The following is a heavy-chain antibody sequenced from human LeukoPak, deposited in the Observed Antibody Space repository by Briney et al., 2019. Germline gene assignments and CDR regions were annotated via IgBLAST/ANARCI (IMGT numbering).Heavy chain of an antibody. V-gene: IGHV3-23*01. CDR1: GFTFKSYA. CDR2: ISGGGGTT. D-gene: IGHD6-19*01. Sequence: PGGSLRLSCAASGFTFKSYAMSWVRQAPGKGLEWISAISGGGGTTYYADSVKGRFTISSDNSKNALYLQMNILRADDTAVYYCAKANEQWLVPSFDYWGQGTLVTVSS. J-gene: IGHJ4*02. CDR3: AKANEQWLVPSFDY.